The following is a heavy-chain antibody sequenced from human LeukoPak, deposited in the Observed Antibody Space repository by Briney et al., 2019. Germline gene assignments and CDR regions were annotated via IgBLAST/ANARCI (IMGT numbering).Heavy chain of an antibody. CDR3: ARDQGLTIFGVVISYYFDY. D-gene: IGHD3-3*01. CDR2: INPDSGGT. CDR1: GYTFTDYY. J-gene: IGHJ4*02. Sequence: GASVKVSCKTSGYTFTDYYMHWVRQTPGQGLEWMGWINPDSGGTNYAQKFQGRVTMTRDTSSSTAYMELSRLRSDDTAVYYCARDQGLTIFGVVISYYFDYWGQGTLVTVSS. V-gene: IGHV1-2*02.